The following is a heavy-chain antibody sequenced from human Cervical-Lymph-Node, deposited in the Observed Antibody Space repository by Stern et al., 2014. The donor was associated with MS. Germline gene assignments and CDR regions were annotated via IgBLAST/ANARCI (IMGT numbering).Heavy chain of an antibody. CDR1: GDTFKNKA. J-gene: IGHJ4*02. V-gene: IGHV1-69*04. CDR2: MIPSIGST. CDR3: ASGGYHYGSGPDY. Sequence: QVQLVQSGAEVKKPGSSVKVSCKASGDTFKNKAITWVRQVPGQGLEWIGRMIPSIGSTNYIPKLKDRFRVTADRAATTAHMELSNLKSDDTAVYYCASGGYHYGSGPDYWGQGTLVIGSS. D-gene: IGHD3-10*01.